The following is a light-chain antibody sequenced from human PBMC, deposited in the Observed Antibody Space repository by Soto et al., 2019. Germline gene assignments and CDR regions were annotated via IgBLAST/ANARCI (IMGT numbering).Light chain of an antibody. V-gene: IGLV2-14*03. J-gene: IGLJ1*01. CDR2: DVS. CDR1: SSDVGGYNY. CDR3: CSYTSSRTLVYV. Sequence: QSALTQPASVSGSPGQSITISCTGTSSDVGGYNYVSWYQQHPGKAPKLMIYDVSNRPSGVPNRFSGSKSGNTASLTISGLQAEDEAEYYCCSYTSSRTLVYVFGPGTKLTVL.